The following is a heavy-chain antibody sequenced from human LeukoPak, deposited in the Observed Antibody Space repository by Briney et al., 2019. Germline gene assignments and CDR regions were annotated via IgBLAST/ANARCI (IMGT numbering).Heavy chain of an antibody. CDR3: ARGVSYYYGSGSYLANWFDP. J-gene: IGHJ5*02. V-gene: IGHV4-34*01. CDR2: INHSGST. D-gene: IGHD3-10*01. CDR1: GGSFSGYY. Sequence: SETLSLTCAVYGGSFSGYYWSWIRQPPGKGLEWIGEINHSGSTNYNPSLKSGVTISVDTSKNQFSLKLSSVTAADTAVYSCARGVSYYYGSGSYLANWFDPWGQGTLVTVSS.